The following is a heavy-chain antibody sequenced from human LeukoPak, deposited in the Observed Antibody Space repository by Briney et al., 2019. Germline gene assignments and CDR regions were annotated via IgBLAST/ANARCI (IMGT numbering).Heavy chain of an antibody. D-gene: IGHD3-3*01. J-gene: IGHJ4*02. Sequence: GGSLRLSCTASGFMFSNYAMSWVRQAPGKGLDWVSGVSGSGGNTYYAESVKGRVSISRDTSKNALYLQMNSLRAEDTAIYYCAKGGAPYDSWSGYLEYWGQGILVTVSS. CDR3: AKGGAPYDSWSGYLEY. V-gene: IGHV3-23*01. CDR2: VSGSGGNT. CDR1: GFMFSNYA.